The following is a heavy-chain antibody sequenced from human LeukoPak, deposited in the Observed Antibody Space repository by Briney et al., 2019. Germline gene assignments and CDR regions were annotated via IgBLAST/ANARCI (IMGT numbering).Heavy chain of an antibody. Sequence: EASVKVSCKASGYTFTSYGISWVRQAPGQGLEWMGWISAYNGNTNYAQKLQGRVTVTTDTSTSTAYMELRSLRSDDTAVYYCARVRAARPEEDYFDYWGQGTRVTVSS. CDR1: GYTFTSYG. CDR3: ARVRAARPEEDYFDY. V-gene: IGHV1-18*01. D-gene: IGHD6-6*01. CDR2: ISAYNGNT. J-gene: IGHJ4*02.